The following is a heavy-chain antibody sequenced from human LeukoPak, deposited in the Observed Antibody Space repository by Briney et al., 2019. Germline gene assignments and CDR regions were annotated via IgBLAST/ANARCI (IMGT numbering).Heavy chain of an antibody. D-gene: IGHD2-2*01. CDR3: ARRTSCCSSTSCRRDYYYYMDV. Sequence: SETLSLTCTVSGGSISSYYWSWIRQPPGKGLEWIGYIYYSGRTNYNPSLKSRVTISVDTSKNQFSLKLSSVTAADTAVYYCARRTSCCSSTSCRRDYYYYMDVWGKGTTVTVSS. J-gene: IGHJ6*03. CDR2: IYYSGRT. V-gene: IGHV4-59*13. CDR1: GGSISSYY.